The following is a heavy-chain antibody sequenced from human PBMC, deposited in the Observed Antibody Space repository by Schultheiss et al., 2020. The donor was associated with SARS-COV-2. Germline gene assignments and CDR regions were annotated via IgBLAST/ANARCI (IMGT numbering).Heavy chain of an antibody. D-gene: IGHD1-1*01. CDR1: GGSISSSNW. Sequence: SETLSLTCAVSGGSISSSNWWSWVRQPPGKGLEWIGEINHSGSTNYNPSLKSRVTISVDTSKNQFSLKLSSVTAADTAVYYCVREYGTYGRFDYWGQGTLVTVSS. J-gene: IGHJ4*02. V-gene: IGHV4-4*02. CDR2: INHSGST. CDR3: VREYGTYGRFDY.